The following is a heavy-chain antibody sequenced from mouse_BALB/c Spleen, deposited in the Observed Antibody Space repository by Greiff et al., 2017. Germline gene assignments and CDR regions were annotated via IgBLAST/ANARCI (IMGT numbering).Heavy chain of an antibody. V-gene: IGHV3-8*02. CDR1: GDSITSGY. CDR2: ISYSGST. J-gene: IGHJ3*01. Sequence: EVKLQESGPSLVKPSQTLSLTCSVTGDSITSGYWHWIRKFPGNKLEYMGYISYSGSTYYNPSLKSRISITRDTSKNQYYLQLNSVTTEDTATYYCAGGEYDERGLAYGGQGTLVTVSA. D-gene: IGHD2-14*01. CDR3: AGGEYDERGLAY.